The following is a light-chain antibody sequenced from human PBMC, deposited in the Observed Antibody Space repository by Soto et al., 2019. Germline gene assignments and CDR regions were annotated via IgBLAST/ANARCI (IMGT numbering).Light chain of an antibody. CDR1: SSNIGAGYE. CDR3: QSYDSSLRGSV. J-gene: IGLJ2*01. V-gene: IGLV1-40*01. CDR2: GNS. Sequence: QSVLTQPPSVSGAPGQRVTISCTGGSSNIGAGYEVQWYQQLPGTAPKLLINGNSNRPSGVPDRFSGSRSGTSASLAITGLQPEDEADSYCQSYDSSLRGSVFGGGTKVTVL.